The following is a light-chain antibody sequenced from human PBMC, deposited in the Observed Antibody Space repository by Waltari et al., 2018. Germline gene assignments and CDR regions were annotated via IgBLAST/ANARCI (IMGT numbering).Light chain of an antibody. CDR1: QNIATY. Sequence: EIVLTQSPGTLSLSPGETATLSCRASQNIATYLAWFQQRPGQAPRLLIYDSSNRAPGIPARFSGSGSGTDFTLTITSLEAEDFGIYYCQQHNNWPGRTFGQGARLDIK. V-gene: IGKV3-11*01. CDR2: DSS. CDR3: QQHNNWPGRT. J-gene: IGKJ5*01.